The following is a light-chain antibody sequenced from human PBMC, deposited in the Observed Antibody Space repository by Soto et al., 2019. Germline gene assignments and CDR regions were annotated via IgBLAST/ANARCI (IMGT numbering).Light chain of an antibody. CDR3: AAWDDSLNGYV. CDR1: SSNIGSNT. V-gene: IGLV1-44*01. Sequence: QSVLTQPPSASGTPGQRVTISCSGSSSNIGSNTVNWYQPLPGTAPKLLIYSNNQRPSGVPDRFSGSKSGTSASLAISGLQSEDEADYYCAAWDDSLNGYVFGTGTKATV. CDR2: SNN. J-gene: IGLJ1*01.